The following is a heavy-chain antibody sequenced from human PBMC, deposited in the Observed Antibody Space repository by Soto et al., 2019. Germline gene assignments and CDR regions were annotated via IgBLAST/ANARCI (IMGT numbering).Heavy chain of an antibody. D-gene: IGHD2-15*01. CDR3: AKGDIVVVVAGGNLDY. CDR1: GFTFSSYA. J-gene: IGHJ4*02. Sequence: GGSLRLSCAASGFTFSSYAMSWVRQAPGKGLEWVSAISGSGGSTYYADSVKGRFTISRDNSKNTLYLQMNSLRAEDTAVYYCAKGDIVVVVAGGNLDYWGQGTLVTVSS. V-gene: IGHV3-23*01. CDR2: ISGSGGST.